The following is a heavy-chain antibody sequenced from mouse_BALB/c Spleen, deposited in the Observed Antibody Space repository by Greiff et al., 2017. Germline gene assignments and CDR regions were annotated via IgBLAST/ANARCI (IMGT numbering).Heavy chain of an antibody. V-gene: IGHV1-87*01. Sequence: QVQLQQSGAELARPGASVKLSCKASGYTFTSYWMQWVKQRPGQGLEWIGAIYPGDGDTRYTQKFKGKATLTADKSSSTAYMQLSSLASEDSAVYYCARGDYGYAFFDYWGQGTTLTVSS. CDR1: GYTFTSYW. CDR3: ARGDYGYAFFDY. CDR2: IYPGDGDT. J-gene: IGHJ2*01. D-gene: IGHD1-2*01.